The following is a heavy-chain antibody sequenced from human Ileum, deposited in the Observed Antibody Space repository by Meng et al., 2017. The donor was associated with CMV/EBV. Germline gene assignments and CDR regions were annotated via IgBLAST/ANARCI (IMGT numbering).Heavy chain of an antibody. D-gene: IGHD1-14*01. V-gene: IGHV3-74*01. J-gene: IGHJ4*02. CDR1: GFTFRDYW. Sequence: EGQRVGSGGGLVPPGGSWRLSCTDSGFTFRDYWMHWVRQVPGEGLVWVTRIDTDGTITSYADSVKGRFTISRDNAKNTLYLQMNSLRAGDSCVYYCVRDLVGNRDYWGQGTLVTVSS. CDR3: VRDLVGNRDY. CDR2: IDTDGTIT.